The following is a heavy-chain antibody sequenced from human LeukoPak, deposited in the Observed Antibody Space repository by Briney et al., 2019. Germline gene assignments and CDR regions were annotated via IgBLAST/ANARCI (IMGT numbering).Heavy chain of an antibody. CDR3: ARGRNDNGGMFFDS. V-gene: IGHV4-59*01. D-gene: IGHD4-23*01. CDR2: ISYSGYT. CDR1: GGSIRTYY. J-gene: IGHJ4*02. Sequence: SETLSLTCTVSGGSIRTYYGSCIRQAPGKGLEWIGFISYSGYTSYSPSLKSRVAISVYTSKSQFSLRLSSMTAADTAIYYCARGRNDNGGMFFDSWAQGTPVTVSS.